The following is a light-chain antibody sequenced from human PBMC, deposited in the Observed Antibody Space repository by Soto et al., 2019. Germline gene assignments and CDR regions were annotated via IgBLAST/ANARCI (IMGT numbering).Light chain of an antibody. Sequence: QSALTQPASVSGSPGQSITISCTGTSSDVGGYNYVSWYQQHPGKAPKLMIYDVSNRPSGVSNRFSGSKSGNMASLTISGLQAEDEADYYCSSYTSSSTYVVFGEGTKLTVL. V-gene: IGLV2-14*01. CDR2: DVS. J-gene: IGLJ2*01. CDR1: SSDVGGYNY. CDR3: SSYTSSSTYVV.